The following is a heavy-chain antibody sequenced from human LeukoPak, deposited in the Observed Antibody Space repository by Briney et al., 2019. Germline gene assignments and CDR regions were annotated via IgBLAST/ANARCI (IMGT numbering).Heavy chain of an antibody. V-gene: IGHV3-53*01. CDR2: IYSGGST. D-gene: IGHD6-6*01. J-gene: IGHJ4*02. CDR3: ARDNAPYTSSSSGLGLFDY. CDR1: GFTFSSYA. Sequence: GGSLRLSCAASGFTFSSYAMSWVRQAPGKGLEWVSVIYSGGSTYYADSVKGRFTISRDNSKNTLYLQMNSLRAEDLAVYYCARDNAPYTSSSSGLGLFDYWGQGTLVTVSS.